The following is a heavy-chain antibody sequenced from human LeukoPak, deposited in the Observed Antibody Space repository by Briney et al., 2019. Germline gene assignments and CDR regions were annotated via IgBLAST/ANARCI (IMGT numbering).Heavy chain of an antibody. CDR3: AKKSSSVSFFDY. D-gene: IGHD6-6*01. V-gene: IGHV4-59*11. Sequence: SETLSLTCTVSGGSISSHYWSWSRQPPGKGLEWIGYIYYSGSTNYNPSLKSRVTISVDTSKNQFSLKLSSVTAADTAVYYCAKKSSSVSFFDYWGQGTLVTVSS. CDR1: GGSISSHY. CDR2: IYYSGST. J-gene: IGHJ4*02.